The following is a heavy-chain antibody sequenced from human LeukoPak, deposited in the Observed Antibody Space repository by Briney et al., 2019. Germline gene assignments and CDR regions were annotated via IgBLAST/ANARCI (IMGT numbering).Heavy chain of an antibody. V-gene: IGHV4-61*02. D-gene: IGHD6-19*01. J-gene: IGHJ3*02. Sequence: KASETLSLTCTVSGGSISSGSYYWSWIRQPAGKGLEWIGRIYTSGSTNYNPSLKSRVTISVDTSKNQFSLKLSSVTAADTAVYYCAREGWQWLVHAFDIWGQGTMVTVSS. CDR3: AREGWQWLVHAFDI. CDR2: IYTSGST. CDR1: GGSISSGSYY.